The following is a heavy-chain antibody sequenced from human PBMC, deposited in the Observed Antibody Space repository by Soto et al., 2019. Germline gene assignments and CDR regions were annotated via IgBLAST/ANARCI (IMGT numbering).Heavy chain of an antibody. CDR1: GYTFTGHY. Sequence: QVQLVQSGAEVKKPGASVKVSCKASGYTFTGHYIHWVRQAPEQGPEWMGEIGPESGATRYAQRFQGRVTMTRDMSITTVYMELSRLRSDDTAVYYCARGYDSSGYYWGYYYYGMDVWGQGTTVTVSS. D-gene: IGHD3-22*01. V-gene: IGHV1-2*02. CDR2: IGPESGAT. CDR3: ARGYDSSGYYWGYYYYGMDV. J-gene: IGHJ6*02.